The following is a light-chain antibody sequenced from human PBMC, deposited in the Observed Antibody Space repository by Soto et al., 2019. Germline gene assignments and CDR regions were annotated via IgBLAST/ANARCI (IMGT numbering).Light chain of an antibody. CDR1: QSISNH. J-gene: IGKJ1*01. Sequence: DIQMTQSPSSLSASVEDRVIITCRASQSISNHLNWYQQKPGKAPKLLIFATSSLQSGVHSRFSGSRSWPDFTLTISSLQPEDFATYYCQESYSSPPTFGQGTKVDIK. CDR3: QESYSSPPT. CDR2: ATS. V-gene: IGKV1-39*01.